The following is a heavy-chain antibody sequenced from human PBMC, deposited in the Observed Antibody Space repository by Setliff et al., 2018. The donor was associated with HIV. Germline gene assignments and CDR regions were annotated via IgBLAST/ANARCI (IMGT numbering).Heavy chain of an antibody. Sequence: SETLSLTCTVSGGSISGHYWSWIRQAPGKGLEWIGYIYYSGDTTYNPSTTYNPSLKSRVTISVDTSKNQFSLKLTSVTVADTAVYFCSRYSPASYNNYYYYYMDVWGKGTTVTVSS. V-gene: IGHV4-59*11. CDR3: SRYSPASYNNYYYYYMDV. CDR2: IYYSGDTTYNPST. D-gene: IGHD1-20*01. CDR1: GGSISGHY. J-gene: IGHJ6*03.